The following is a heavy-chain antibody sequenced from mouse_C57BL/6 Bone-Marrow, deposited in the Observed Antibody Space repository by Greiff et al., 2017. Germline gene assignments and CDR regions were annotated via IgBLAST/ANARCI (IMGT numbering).Heavy chain of an antibody. Sequence: VQLQQSGAELAKPGASVKLSCKASGYTFTSYWMHWVKQRPGQGLEWIGYINPSSGYTKYNQKFKDKATLTADKSSSTAYMQLSSLTYEDSAVYYCAEVSGGNYEGSYWYCDVWGTGTTVTVSS. D-gene: IGHD2-1*01. J-gene: IGHJ1*03. CDR2: INPSSGYT. CDR1: GYTFTSYW. V-gene: IGHV1-7*01. CDR3: AEVSGGNYEGSYWYCDV.